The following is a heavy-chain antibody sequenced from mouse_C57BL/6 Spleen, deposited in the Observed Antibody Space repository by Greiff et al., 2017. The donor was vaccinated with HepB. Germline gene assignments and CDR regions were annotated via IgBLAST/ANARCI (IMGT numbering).Heavy chain of an antibody. J-gene: IGHJ3*01. Sequence: QVHVKQSGPELVKPGASVKISCKASGYAFSSSWMNWVKQRPGKGLEWIGRIYPGDGDTNYNGKFKGKATLTADKSSSTAYMQLSSLTSEDSAVYFCARRSSEGWFAYWGQGTLVTVSA. CDR2: IYPGDGDT. CDR1: GYAFSSSW. D-gene: IGHD1-1*01. CDR3: ARRSSEGWFAY. V-gene: IGHV1-82*01.